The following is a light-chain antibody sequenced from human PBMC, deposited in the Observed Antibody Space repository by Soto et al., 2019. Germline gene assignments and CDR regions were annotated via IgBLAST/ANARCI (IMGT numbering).Light chain of an antibody. CDR3: QQYDNLPLT. J-gene: IGKJ4*01. Sequence: DIQMTQSPSSLSASVGDRVTITCQASQDISNYLNWYQQKPGKAPKLLIYDASNLETGAPSRFGGSGSGTDFTFTISSLQPEDIATYYCQQYDNLPLTFGGGTKVDIK. V-gene: IGKV1-33*01. CDR1: QDISNY. CDR2: DAS.